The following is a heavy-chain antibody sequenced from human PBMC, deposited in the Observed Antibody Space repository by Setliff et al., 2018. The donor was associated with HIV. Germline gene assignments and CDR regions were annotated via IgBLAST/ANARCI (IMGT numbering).Heavy chain of an antibody. V-gene: IGHV3-21*01. Sequence: GGSLRLSCAVSGFTFEDYCMTWVRQAPGKGLEWVSAIGGSTGSTYYADSVKGRFTISRDNAKNSLFLQMNSLRAEDTAVYYCASIELAAMVPVDYWGQGTLVTVSS. CDR1: GFTFEDYC. CDR3: ASIELAAMVPVDY. J-gene: IGHJ4*02. CDR2: IGGSTGST. D-gene: IGHD5-18*01.